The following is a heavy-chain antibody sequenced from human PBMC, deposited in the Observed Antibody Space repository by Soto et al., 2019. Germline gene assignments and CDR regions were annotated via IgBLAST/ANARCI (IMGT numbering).Heavy chain of an antibody. Sequence: PSETLSLTCAVYGGSFSGYYWSWIRQPPGKGLEWIGEINHSGSTNYNPSLKSRVTISVDTSKNQLSLKLSSVTAADTAVYYCARGWGYCTNGVCYASGYFDYWGQGTLVTVS. D-gene: IGHD2-8*01. CDR1: GGSFSGYY. V-gene: IGHV4-34*01. J-gene: IGHJ4*02. CDR2: INHSGST. CDR3: ARGWGYCTNGVCYASGYFDY.